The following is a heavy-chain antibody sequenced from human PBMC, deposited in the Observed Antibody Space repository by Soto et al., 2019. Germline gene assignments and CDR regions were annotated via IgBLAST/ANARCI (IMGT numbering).Heavy chain of an antibody. Sequence: PGGSLRLSCAASGFTFSSYAMHWVRQTPGKGLEWVAVISYDGSNKYYADSVKGRFTISRDNSKNTLYLQMNSLRAEDTAVYYCASQHYDYVWGSYHYFDYWGQGTLVTVSS. CDR2: ISYDGSNK. V-gene: IGHV3-30-3*01. J-gene: IGHJ4*02. CDR1: GFTFSSYA. D-gene: IGHD3-16*02. CDR3: ASQHYDYVWGSYHYFDY.